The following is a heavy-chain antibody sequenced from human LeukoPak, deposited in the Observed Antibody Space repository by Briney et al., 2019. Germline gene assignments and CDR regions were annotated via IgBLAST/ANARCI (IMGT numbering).Heavy chain of an antibody. V-gene: IGHV4-31*03. J-gene: IGHJ4*02. D-gene: IGHD3-22*01. CDR1: GGSISSGGYY. CDR3: ARGPDYDSSGRLYYFDY. Sequence: PSETLSLTCTVSGGSISSGGYYWSWIRQHPGKGLEWIGYIYYSGSTNYNPSLKSRVTISVDTSKNQFSLKLSSVTAADTAVYYCARGPDYDSSGRLYYFDYWGQGTLVTVSS. CDR2: IYYSGST.